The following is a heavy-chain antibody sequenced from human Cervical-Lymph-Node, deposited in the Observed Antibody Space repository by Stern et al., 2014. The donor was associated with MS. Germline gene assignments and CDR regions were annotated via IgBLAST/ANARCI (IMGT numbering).Heavy chain of an antibody. Sequence: QMQLVQSGAELKKPGASVKVSCKASGYTFTNYAMNWVRQAPGQGLEWMGWINTNPGNPTYAQGFTGRFVFSLDTSVNTAYLHFSSLKAEDTAVYYCARRTGGDYDLFDYWGQGTLVTVSS. CDR3: ARRTGGDYDLFDY. V-gene: IGHV7-4-1*02. CDR1: GYTFTNYA. CDR2: INTNPGNP. D-gene: IGHD4-17*01. J-gene: IGHJ4*02.